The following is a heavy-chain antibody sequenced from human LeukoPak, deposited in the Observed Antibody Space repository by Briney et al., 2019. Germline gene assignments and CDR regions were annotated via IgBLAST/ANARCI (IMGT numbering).Heavy chain of an antibody. CDR1: GFTISSSW. J-gene: IGHJ1*01. CDR3: ATDFWGPQH. CDR2: IKEDGSAI. Sequence: GGSLRLSCAASGFTISSSWMAWVRQAPGRGLEWVANIKEDGSAINQVDSLKGRFIISRDNTKNSLYLDMTSLGVEDTAVYYCATDFWGPQHWGPGTLVTVSS. V-gene: IGHV3-7*01. D-gene: IGHD3-16*01.